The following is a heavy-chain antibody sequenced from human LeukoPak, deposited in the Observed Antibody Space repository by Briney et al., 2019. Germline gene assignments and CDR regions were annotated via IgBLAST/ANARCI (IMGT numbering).Heavy chain of an antibody. CDR1: GFAVSSNY. J-gene: IGHJ3*02. D-gene: IGHD1-26*01. CDR3: ARNLGATGPHDPFDI. V-gene: IGHV3-53*01. Sequence: PGGSLRLSCAASGFAVSSNYMSWVRQAPGKGLEWVSVIYSGSNIHYTESVKGRFTISRDNSRNTLYLQMNSLRVEDTAVYYCARNLGATGPHDPFDIWGQGTLVTVSS. CDR2: IYSGSNI.